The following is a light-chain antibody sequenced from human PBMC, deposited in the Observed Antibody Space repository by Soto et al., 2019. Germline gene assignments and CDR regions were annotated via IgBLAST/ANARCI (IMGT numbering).Light chain of an antibody. J-gene: IGKJ1*01. CDR2: DGT. CDR3: QQYNTYSPT. Sequence: EIQMTQFPSTLSASLGDRVTITCRASRSVNSWLAWYQKKQGKAPNLLIYDGTSLENGVPSRFRGSGSGTELTITISSLKPDDFATYYCQQYNTYSPTFGQGTKVDIK. CDR1: RSVNSW. V-gene: IGKV1-5*01.